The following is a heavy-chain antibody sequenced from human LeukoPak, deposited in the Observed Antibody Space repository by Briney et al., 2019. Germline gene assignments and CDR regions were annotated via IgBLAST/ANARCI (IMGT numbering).Heavy chain of an antibody. CDR3: AREVRIAAAGNY. CDR2: ISSSGSTI. D-gene: IGHD6-13*01. CDR1: GFTFSSYE. Sequence: GGSLRLSCAASGFTFSSYEMNWVRQAPGKGLEWVSYISSSGSTICYADSVKGRFTISRDNAKNSLYLQMNSLRAEDTAVYYCAREVRIAAAGNYWGQGTLVTVSS. V-gene: IGHV3-48*03. J-gene: IGHJ4*02.